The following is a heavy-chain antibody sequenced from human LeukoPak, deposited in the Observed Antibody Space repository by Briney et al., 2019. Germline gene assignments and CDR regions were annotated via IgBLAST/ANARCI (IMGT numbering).Heavy chain of an antibody. J-gene: IGHJ2*01. V-gene: IGHV4-4*07. CDR3: ARDRLGATGHWRIDV. CDR2: NYNSGTT. D-gene: IGHD1-26*01. CDR1: GGSFSSYY. Sequence: PSETLSLTCTVSGGSFSSYYWTWIRQPAGKGLEWIGRNYNSGTTNYSPSLESRVTMSLDTSKNRFSLSLSSVTAADTAVYYCARDRLGATGHWRIDVSGRGTLVTVSS.